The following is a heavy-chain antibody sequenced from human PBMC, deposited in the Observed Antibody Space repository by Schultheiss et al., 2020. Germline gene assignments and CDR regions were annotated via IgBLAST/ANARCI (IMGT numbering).Heavy chain of an antibody. CDR2: IYYSGST. Sequence: SETLSLTCTVSGGSISSYYWSWIRQPPGKGLEWIGYIYYSGSTNYNPSLKSRVTISVDTSKNQFSLKLSSVTAADTAVYYCARGPYCSSTSCWSGGIHLRKYYYYGMDVWGQGTTVTVSS. J-gene: IGHJ6*02. CDR1: GGSISSYY. CDR3: ARGPYCSSTSCWSGGIHLRKYYYYGMDV. D-gene: IGHD2-2*01. V-gene: IGHV4-59*12.